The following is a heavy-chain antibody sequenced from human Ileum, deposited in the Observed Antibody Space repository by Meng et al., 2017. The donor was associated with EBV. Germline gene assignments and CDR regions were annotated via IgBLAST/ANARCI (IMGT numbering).Heavy chain of an antibody. V-gene: IGHV1-8*01. D-gene: IGHD5-24*01. CDR2: MNPKTGTA. J-gene: IGHJ4*02. Sequence: QVQLVQSGAEVKKPGASVKVSCKASGYTFTNYDISWVRQATGQGLEWMGWMNPKTGTAHYAQKFQGRVSMTRDTSITTAYIELSSLTSEDTAVYYCVRTLERGDYWGQGTLVTVSS. CDR1: GYTFTNYD. CDR3: VRTLERGDY.